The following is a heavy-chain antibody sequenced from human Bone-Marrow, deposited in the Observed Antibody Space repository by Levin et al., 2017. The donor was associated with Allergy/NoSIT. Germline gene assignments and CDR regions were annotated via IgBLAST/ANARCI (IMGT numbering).Heavy chain of an antibody. V-gene: IGHV3-33*01. J-gene: IGHJ3*02. CDR3: VRDRWVGGSKTCDI. CDR2: IWYDGSSQ. CDR1: GFTFSTYG. D-gene: IGHD3-10*01. Sequence: GESLKISCAASGFTFSTYGFFWVRQAPGKGLEWVALIWYDGSSQDYADSVKGRFTISRDNSKNMLFLQMDTLRVDDTAVYYCVRDRWVGGSKTCDIWGQGTMVTVSS.